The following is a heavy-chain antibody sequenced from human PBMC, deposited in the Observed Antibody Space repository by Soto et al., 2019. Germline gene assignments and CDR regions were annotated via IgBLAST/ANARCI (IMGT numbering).Heavy chain of an antibody. J-gene: IGHJ4*02. CDR3: ARGLLPYYYDSSGLYYFDY. CDR1: GFTVSSNY. Sequence: GSLRLSCAASGFTVSSNYMSWVRQAPGKGLEWIGYIYHSGSTYYNPSLKSRVTISVDRSKNQFSLKLSSVTAADTAVYYCARGLLPYYYDSSGLYYFDYWGQGTLVTVSS. D-gene: IGHD3-22*01. CDR2: IYHSGST. V-gene: IGHV4-4*02.